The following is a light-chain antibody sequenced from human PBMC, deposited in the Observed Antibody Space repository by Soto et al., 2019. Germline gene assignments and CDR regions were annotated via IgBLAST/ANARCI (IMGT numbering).Light chain of an antibody. V-gene: IGKV1-39*01. Sequence: DIQLTQSPPSLSASVGDRVTITCRSSQSINSHLNWYQQKTGKAPKLLIFEASSLHSGVPSRFGGSGSGTDFNLTITSLQPEDSATYYCQQSYSITSFGGGTKVEIK. J-gene: IGKJ4*01. CDR3: QQSYSITS. CDR1: QSINSH. CDR2: EAS.